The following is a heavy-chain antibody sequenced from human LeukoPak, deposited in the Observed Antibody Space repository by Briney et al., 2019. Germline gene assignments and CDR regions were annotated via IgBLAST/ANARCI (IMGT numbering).Heavy chain of an antibody. CDR2: INPNTGGT. CDR1: GYTFTGYY. Sequence: ASVKVSCKASGYTFTGYYIHWVRQAPGQGLEWMGWINPNTGGTNYAQKFQGRVIMTRDTSISTAYMELSRLRSDDTAVYYCARADYYGSGSYYIGNWFDPWGQGTLVTVSS. J-gene: IGHJ5*02. CDR3: ARADYYGSGSYYIGNWFDP. V-gene: IGHV1-2*02. D-gene: IGHD3-10*01.